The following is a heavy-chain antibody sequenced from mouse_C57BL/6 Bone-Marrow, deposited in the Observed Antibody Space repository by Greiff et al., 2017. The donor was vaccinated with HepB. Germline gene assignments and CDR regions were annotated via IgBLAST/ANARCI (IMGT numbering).Heavy chain of an antibody. D-gene: IGHD2-14*01. CDR1: GFSLTSYG. Sequence: VKLVESGPGLVAPSQSLSITCTVSGFSLTSYGVSWVRQPPGKGLEWLGVIWGDGSTNYHSALISRLSISKDNSKSQVFLKLNSLQTDDTATYYWAKEKIGVRRRDWYYDVWGTGTTVTVSS. V-gene: IGHV2-3*01. CDR2: IWGDGST. CDR3: AKEKIGVRRRDWYYDV. J-gene: IGHJ1*03.